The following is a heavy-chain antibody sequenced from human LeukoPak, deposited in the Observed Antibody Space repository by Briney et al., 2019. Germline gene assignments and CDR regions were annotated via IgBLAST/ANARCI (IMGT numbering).Heavy chain of an antibody. D-gene: IGHD3-10*01. J-gene: IGHJ3*02. CDR3: ARLLLWFGEGAFDI. V-gene: IGHV4-34*01. CDR1: GGSFSGYY. Sequence: SETLSLTCAVYGGSFSGYYWSWIRQPPGKGLEWIGEINHSGSTNYNPSLKSRVTISVDTSKNQFSLKLSSVTAADTAVYYCARLLLWFGEGAFDIWGQGTMVTASS. CDR2: INHSGST.